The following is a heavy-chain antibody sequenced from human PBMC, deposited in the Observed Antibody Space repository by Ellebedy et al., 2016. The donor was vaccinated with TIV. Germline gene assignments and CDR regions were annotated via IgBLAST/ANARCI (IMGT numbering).Heavy chain of an antibody. CDR3: ARAGLDRYNWFDP. CDR2: IYTSVST. D-gene: IGHD1-14*01. J-gene: IGHJ5*02. V-gene: IGHV4-61*02. CDR1: GGSLSSGSYY. Sequence: SETLSLTXTVSGGSLSSGSYYWSWIRQPAGKGLEWIGRIYTSVSTNYNPSLKSRVTRSVDTSKNQFSLKLSSVTAADTAVYYCARAGLDRYNWFDPWGQGTLVTVSS.